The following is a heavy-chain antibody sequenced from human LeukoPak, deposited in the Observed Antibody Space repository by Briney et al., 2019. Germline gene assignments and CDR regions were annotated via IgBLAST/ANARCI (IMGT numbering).Heavy chain of an antibody. Sequence: GGSLRLSCAASGFTFSSYGMHWVRQAPGKGLEWVAVIWYDGSNKYYADSVKGRFTISRDNSKNTLYLQMNSLRAEDTAVYYCAKDVGDYVGLDYWGQGTLVTVSS. CDR2: IWYDGSNK. D-gene: IGHD4-17*01. J-gene: IGHJ4*02. CDR1: GFTFSSYG. CDR3: AKDVGDYVGLDY. V-gene: IGHV3-33*06.